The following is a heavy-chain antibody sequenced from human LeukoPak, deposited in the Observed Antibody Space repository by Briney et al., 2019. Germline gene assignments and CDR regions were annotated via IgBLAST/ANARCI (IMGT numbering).Heavy chain of an antibody. CDR2: ISGSGGST. CDR3: AKGSEQQLVFSYFDY. V-gene: IGHV3-23*01. J-gene: IGHJ4*02. CDR1: GFTFSSYA. Sequence: GGSLRLSCAASGFTFSSYAMSWVRQAPGKGLEWVSAISGSGGSTYYADSVKGRFTISRDNSKNTLYLQMNSLRAEDTAVYYCAKGSEQQLVFSYFDYWGQGTLVTISS. D-gene: IGHD6-13*01.